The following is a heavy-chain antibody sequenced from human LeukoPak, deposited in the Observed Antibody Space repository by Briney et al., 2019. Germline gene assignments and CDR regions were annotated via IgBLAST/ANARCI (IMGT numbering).Heavy chain of an antibody. J-gene: IGHJ4*02. CDR2: ISSSGSTI. V-gene: IGHV3-11*01. CDR1: GFTFSDYY. CDR3: AREDYDYVWGSYLFDY. Sequence: GGSLRLSCAASGFTFSDYYMSRIRQAPGKGLEWVSYISSSGSTIYYADSVKGRFTISRDNAKNSLYLQMNSLRAEDTAVYYCAREDYDYVWGSYLFDYWGQGTLVTVSS. D-gene: IGHD3-16*01.